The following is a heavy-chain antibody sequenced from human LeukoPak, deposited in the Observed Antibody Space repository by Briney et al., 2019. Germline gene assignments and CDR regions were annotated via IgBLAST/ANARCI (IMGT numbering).Heavy chain of an antibody. V-gene: IGHV3-48*03. D-gene: IGHD2-2*01. Sequence: PGGSLRLSCAASGFTFSSYEMNWVRQAPGKGLQWVSDISSNGTTIYYADSVKGRFTISRDNAKNSLYLQMNSLRAEDTAVYYCARKYCSTTSCLFDNWGQGTLVTVSS. CDR1: GFTFSSYE. CDR2: ISSNGTTI. CDR3: ARKYCSTTSCLFDN. J-gene: IGHJ4*02.